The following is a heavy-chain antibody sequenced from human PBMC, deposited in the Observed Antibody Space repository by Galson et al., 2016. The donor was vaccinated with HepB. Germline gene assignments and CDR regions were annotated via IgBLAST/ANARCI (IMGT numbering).Heavy chain of an antibody. J-gene: IGHJ4*02. Sequence: SLRLSCAASGFTLRRSVMSWIRQAPGKGPEWVSGISETGSDSYYADSVRGRFAISRDNSKNMVYLQLNSLRAEDTALSYCASPPTYWGRGTLVTVSS. V-gene: IGHV3-23*01. CDR2: ISETGSDS. CDR3: ASPPTY. CDR1: GFTLRRSV.